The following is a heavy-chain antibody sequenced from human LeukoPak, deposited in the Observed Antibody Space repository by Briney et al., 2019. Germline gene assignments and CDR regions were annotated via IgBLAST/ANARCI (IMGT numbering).Heavy chain of an antibody. D-gene: IGHD5-18*01. CDR2: IYSGGST. V-gene: IGHV3-66*01. Sequence: PGGSLRLSCAASGFTVSSNYMSWVRQAPGKGLEWVSVIYSGGSTYYADSVKGRFTISRDNSKNTLYLQMNSLRAEDTAVYYCARKRGYSYGYGYYMDVWGKGTTVTISS. J-gene: IGHJ6*03. CDR1: GFTVSSNY. CDR3: ARKRGYSYGYGYYMDV.